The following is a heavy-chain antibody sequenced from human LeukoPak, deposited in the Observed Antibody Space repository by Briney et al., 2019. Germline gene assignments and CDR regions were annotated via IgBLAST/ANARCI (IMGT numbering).Heavy chain of an antibody. J-gene: IGHJ4*02. D-gene: IGHD3-22*01. CDR2: INAGNGNT. CDR3: ARVGHYYDSSGYYY. V-gene: IGHV1-3*03. Sequence: ASVKVSCKASGYTFTSYAMHWVRQAPGQRLEWMGWINAGNGNTKYSQEFQGRVTITRDTSASTAYVELSSLRSEDMAVYYCARVGHYYDSSGYYYWGQGTLVTVSS. CDR1: GYTFTSYA.